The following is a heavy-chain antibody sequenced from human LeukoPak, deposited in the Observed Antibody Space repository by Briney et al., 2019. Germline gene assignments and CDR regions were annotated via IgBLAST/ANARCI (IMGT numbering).Heavy chain of an antibody. CDR2: IVVGSGNT. V-gene: IGHV1-58*01. Sequence: ASVKVSCKASGFTFTSSAVQWVRQARGQRLEWIGWIVVGSGNTNYAQKFQERVTITRDMSTSTAYMELSSLRSEDTAVYYCAADPGRQYREFDYWAREPWSPSPQ. CDR1: GFTFTSSA. CDR3: AADPGRQYREFDY. J-gene: IGHJ4*02. D-gene: IGHD1-1*01.